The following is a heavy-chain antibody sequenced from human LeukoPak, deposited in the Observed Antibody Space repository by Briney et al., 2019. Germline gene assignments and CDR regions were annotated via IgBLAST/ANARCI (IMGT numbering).Heavy chain of an antibody. CDR3: ARGRPDGSGSYYKFDP. CDR1: GGSISSYY. V-gene: IGHV4-59*05. CDR2: IYYSGRT. J-gene: IGHJ5*02. Sequence: SETLSLTCTVSGGSISSYYWSWIRQPPGKGLEWIGSIYYSGRTYYNPSLKSRVTLSVNTSKKQFSLKLSSVTAADTAVYYCARGRPDGSGSYYKFDPWGQGTLVTVSS. D-gene: IGHD3-10*01.